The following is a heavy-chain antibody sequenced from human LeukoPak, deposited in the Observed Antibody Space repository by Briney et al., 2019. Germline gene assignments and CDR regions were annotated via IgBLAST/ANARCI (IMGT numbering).Heavy chain of an antibody. CDR1: GGTFSSYA. CDR3: ARGPHERSGYPDD. V-gene: IGHV1-18*01. Sequence: ASVKVSCKASGGTFSSYAITWVRQAPGQGLEWMGWISPYNGNTNYAQKFQGRVTMTTDTSTSTAYMELRSLRSDDTAVYYCARGPHERSGYPDDWGQGTLVTVSS. D-gene: IGHD3-22*01. CDR2: ISPYNGNT. J-gene: IGHJ4*02.